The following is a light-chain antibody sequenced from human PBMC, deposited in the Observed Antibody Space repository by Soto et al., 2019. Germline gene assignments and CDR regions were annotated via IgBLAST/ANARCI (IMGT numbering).Light chain of an antibody. CDR3: QQYNKWPLT. V-gene: IGKV3-15*01. CDR1: QSLSNN. J-gene: IGKJ4*01. CDR2: HAS. Sequence: EIVMTQSPATLSVSPGERATLSCRASQSLSNNLAWYQQKVGLAPRLLVYHASTSATGIPARFSGSGSGTDFTLTINSLQSEDFAVYYCQQYNKWPLTFGGGTRVEIK.